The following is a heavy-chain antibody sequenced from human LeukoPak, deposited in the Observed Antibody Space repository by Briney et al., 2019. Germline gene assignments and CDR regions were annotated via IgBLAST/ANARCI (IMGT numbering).Heavy chain of an antibody. V-gene: IGHV3-7*03. CDR3: VKNSGWYCLDY. Sequence: GGSLRLSCEASGFSFSNYWMTWVRQAPGKGLEWVADINQNGGQSDYVDSVKGRFTLSRDNAKNSLFLQLNSLRAEDTAVYYCVKNSGWYCLDYWGQGITVIVSS. J-gene: IGHJ4*02. CDR2: INQNGGQS. CDR1: GFSFSNYW. D-gene: IGHD6-13*01.